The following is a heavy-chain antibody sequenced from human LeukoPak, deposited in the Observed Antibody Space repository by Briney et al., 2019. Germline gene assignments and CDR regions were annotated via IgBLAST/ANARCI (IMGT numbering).Heavy chain of an antibody. J-gene: IGHJ4*02. Sequence: PSETLSLTCTVSGGTMTNYYWSWIRQPAGKELEWIGRIYSSGSTNYNPSLKSRVTMSVDTSKNQFSLNLTSVTVADMAVYFCARVGVVESSGYHDYYFGFWGQGSLVTVSS. V-gene: IGHV4-4*07. CDR3: ARVGVVESSGYHDYYFGF. D-gene: IGHD3-22*01. CDR2: IYSSGST. CDR1: GGTMTNYY.